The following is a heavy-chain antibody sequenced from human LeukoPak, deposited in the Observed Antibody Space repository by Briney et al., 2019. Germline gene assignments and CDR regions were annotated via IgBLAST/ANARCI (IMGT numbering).Heavy chain of an antibody. CDR3: AKILAPVTSHYFGMDV. J-gene: IGHJ6*02. CDR1: GFTFSSYP. CDR2: ISGSGGNT. D-gene: IGHD4-17*01. Sequence: GGSLRLSWAASGFTFSSYPMSCVRQAPGKGLEWVSAISGSGGNTYYTDSVKGRFTISRDNSKGTLYLQMNSLRAEDTAVYYCAKILAPVTSHYFGMDVWGQGTTATVSS. V-gene: IGHV3-23*01.